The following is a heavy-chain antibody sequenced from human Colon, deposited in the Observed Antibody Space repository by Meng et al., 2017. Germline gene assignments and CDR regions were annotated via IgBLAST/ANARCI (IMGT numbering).Heavy chain of an antibody. Sequence: QITLTETGHALMKHTQTVTLTVTFSGFSLTTSGVSVAWIRQPPGEGLEWLALIYWDDDKRYSPSLKNRLAITKDTSKNQVVLTMTSMDLMDTGTYYCAHSPQGYFDYWSPGTLVTVSS. CDR2: IYWDDDK. CDR1: GFSLTTSGVS. J-gene: IGHJ4*02. V-gene: IGHV2-5*02. CDR3: AHSPQGYFDY.